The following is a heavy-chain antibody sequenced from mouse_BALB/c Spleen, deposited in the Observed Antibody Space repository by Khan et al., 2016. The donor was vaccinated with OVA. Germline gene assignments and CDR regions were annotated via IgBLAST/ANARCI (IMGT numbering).Heavy chain of an antibody. V-gene: IGHV1-26*01. J-gene: IGHJ3*01. D-gene: IGHD2-12*01. CDR1: GYSFSLYY. CDR2: VNPNNGDA. Sequence: VQLQQSGPDLVKPGASVKISCKASGYSFSLYYMTWVKQSHGKSPEWIGRVNPNNGDATYNQKFKGKATLTVDKSSSTAYMELRSLTSEDSAVLYCGRGYECFPYWGQGTLVTVSA. CDR3: GRGYECFPY.